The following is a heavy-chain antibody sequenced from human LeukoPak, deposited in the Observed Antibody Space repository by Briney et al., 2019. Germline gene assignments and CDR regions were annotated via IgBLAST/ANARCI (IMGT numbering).Heavy chain of an antibody. V-gene: IGHV3-7*04. Sequence: GGSLRLSCAASGFTFSSYAMSWVRQAPGKGLEWVANIKQDGSEEYYVDSVKGRFIISRDNAKKSLYLQMNSLRAEDTAVYYCAREVAAAVVTHFDFWGQGTLVTVSS. CDR1: GFTFSSYA. CDR2: IKQDGSEE. J-gene: IGHJ4*02. CDR3: AREVAAAVVTHFDF. D-gene: IGHD5-18*01.